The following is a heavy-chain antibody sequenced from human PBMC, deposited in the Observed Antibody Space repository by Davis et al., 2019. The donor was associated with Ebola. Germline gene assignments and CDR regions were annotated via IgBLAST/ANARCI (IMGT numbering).Heavy chain of an antibody. CDR2: ISSNGGST. Sequence: GESLKISCAASGFTFSSYAMSWVRQAPGKGLEYVSAISSNGGSTYYADSVKGRFTISRDNSKNTLYLQMSSLRAEDTAVYYCVKGQTRGYSYGLAGYWGQGTLVTVSS. V-gene: IGHV3-64D*08. J-gene: IGHJ4*02. CDR1: GFTFSSYA. D-gene: IGHD5-18*01. CDR3: VKGQTRGYSYGLAGY.